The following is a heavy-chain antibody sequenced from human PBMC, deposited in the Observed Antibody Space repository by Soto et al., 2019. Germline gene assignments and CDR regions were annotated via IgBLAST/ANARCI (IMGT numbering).Heavy chain of an antibody. CDR1: GRSISSSYW. V-gene: IGHV4-4*02. Sequence: SQRRSLTCAVAGRSISSSYWWSCVRQHPGKGLEWIGEIYHSGSTNYNPSLKSRVTRSVDKSKNQFSLKLSSVTAADTAVYYCARDHGRYFDWLQEYYYYGMDVWGQGTTVT. J-gene: IGHJ6*02. CDR3: ARDHGRYFDWLQEYYYYGMDV. CDR2: IYHSGST. D-gene: IGHD3-9*01.